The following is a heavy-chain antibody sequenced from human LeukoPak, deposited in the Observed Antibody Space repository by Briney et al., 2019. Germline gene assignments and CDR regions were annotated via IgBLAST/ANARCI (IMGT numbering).Heavy chain of an antibody. D-gene: IGHD4-23*01. CDR2: IKKEGSEI. CDR3: ARDRGYSSFDY. J-gene: IGHJ4*02. CDR1: AFTFSRYW. Sequence: PGGSLRFSCEASAFTFSRYWMSWVRQAPGEGLEWVATIKKEGSEINYRASVEGRSTTSRDNAKTSLFLQMRSLIAEHTAVYYCARDRGYSSFDYWGQGTLVTVSS. V-gene: IGHV3-7*01.